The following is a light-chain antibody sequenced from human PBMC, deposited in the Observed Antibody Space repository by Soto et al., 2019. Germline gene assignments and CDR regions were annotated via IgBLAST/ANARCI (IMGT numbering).Light chain of an antibody. V-gene: IGKV3-20*01. J-gene: IGKJ1*01. CDR2: GAS. CDR1: QSVSSSY. CDR3: QQYGSSPET. Sequence: EIVLTQSPGTLSLSPGERATLSCRASQSVSSSYLAWYQQKPGQAPRLLLYGASSRATGIPDRFSGSGSGTDFTLTISRLEPEDFAVYYFQQYGSSPETFGQGTKVEIK.